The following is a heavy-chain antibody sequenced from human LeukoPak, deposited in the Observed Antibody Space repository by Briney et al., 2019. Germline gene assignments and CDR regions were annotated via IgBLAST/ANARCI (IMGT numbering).Heavy chain of an antibody. CDR3: ARLRDIVATIHQEYYFDY. D-gene: IGHD5-12*01. CDR2: IYPGDSDT. J-gene: IGHJ4*02. Sequence: GESLKISCKGSGYSFTSYWIGWVRQMPGKGLEWTGIIYPGDSDTRYSPSFQGQVTISADKFISTAYLQWSSLKASDTAMCYCARLRDIVATIHQEYYFDYWGQGTLVTVSS. V-gene: IGHV5-51*01. CDR1: GYSFTSYW.